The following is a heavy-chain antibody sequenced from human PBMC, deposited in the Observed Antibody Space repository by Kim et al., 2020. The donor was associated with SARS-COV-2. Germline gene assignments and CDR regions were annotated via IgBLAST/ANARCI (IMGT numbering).Heavy chain of an antibody. Sequence: ASVKVSCKASGYTFTSYGISWVRQAPGQGLEWMGWISAYNGNTNYAQKLQGRVTMTTDTSTSTAYMELRSLRSDDTAVYYCARFERGYCSGGSCYEFDPWGQGTLVTVSS. CDR3: ARFERGYCSGGSCYEFDP. J-gene: IGHJ5*02. D-gene: IGHD2-15*01. CDR1: GYTFTSYG. CDR2: ISAYNGNT. V-gene: IGHV1-18*04.